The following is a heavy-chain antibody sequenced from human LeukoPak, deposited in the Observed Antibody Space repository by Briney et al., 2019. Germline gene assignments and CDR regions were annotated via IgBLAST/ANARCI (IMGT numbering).Heavy chain of an antibody. CDR2: LYPGVGT. V-gene: IGHV4-4*07. CDR1: GGPIFSYY. Sequence: PSETLSLTCTVSGGPIFSYYWSWIRQTAEKVLEWIGRLYPGVGTDYNPSLKSRVTMSVDTSKKQFALKLSAVTAADTAVYYCARLKFYDSTGYSPGHYMDVWGKGTTVTVSS. D-gene: IGHD3-22*01. CDR3: ARLKFYDSTGYSPGHYMDV. J-gene: IGHJ6*03.